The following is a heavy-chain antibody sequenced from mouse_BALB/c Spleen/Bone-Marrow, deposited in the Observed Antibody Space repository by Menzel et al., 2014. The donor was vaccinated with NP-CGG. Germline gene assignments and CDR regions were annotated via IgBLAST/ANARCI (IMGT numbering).Heavy chain of an antibody. D-gene: IGHD2-4*01. CDR3: TRIYYDYAWFAY. CDR1: GFTFSSYT. V-gene: IGHV5-6-4*01. Sequence: EVQLQQSGGGLVKPGGSLKLSCAASGFTFSSYTMSWVRQTPEKRLEWVATISSGGSYTYYPDSAKGRFTISRDNAKNTLYLQMSSLKSEDTAMYYCTRIYYDYAWFAYWGQGTLVTVSA. CDR2: ISSGGSYT. J-gene: IGHJ3*01.